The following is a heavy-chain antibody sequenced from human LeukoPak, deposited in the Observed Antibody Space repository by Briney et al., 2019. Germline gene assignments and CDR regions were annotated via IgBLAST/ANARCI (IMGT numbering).Heavy chain of an antibody. CDR1: GYTFTSYD. Sequence: ASVKVSSKASGYTFTSYDINWVRQATGQGLEWMGWMNPNSGNTGYAQKFQGRVTMTRNTSISTAYMELSSLRSEDTAVYYCARVGDCSSTSCYTYYYYYYMDVWGKGTTVTVSS. J-gene: IGHJ6*03. CDR3: ARVGDCSSTSCYTYYYYYYMDV. D-gene: IGHD2-2*02. CDR2: MNPNSGNT. V-gene: IGHV1-8*01.